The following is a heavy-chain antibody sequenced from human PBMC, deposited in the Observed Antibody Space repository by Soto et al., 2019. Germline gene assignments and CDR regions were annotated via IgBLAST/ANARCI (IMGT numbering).Heavy chain of an antibody. D-gene: IGHD4-17*01. Sequence: GGSLRLSCTASGFTSGSYWMNWVRQAPGKGLEWVAIIKNEGSEKYYVDSVKGRFTISRDNAKNSLYLQMNSLRVEDTAMYDCARDEGLTVTTFRFDYWGQGTLVTVSS. CDR2: IKNEGSEK. CDR3: ARDEGLTVTTFRFDY. J-gene: IGHJ4*02. V-gene: IGHV3-7*01. CDR1: GFTSGSYW.